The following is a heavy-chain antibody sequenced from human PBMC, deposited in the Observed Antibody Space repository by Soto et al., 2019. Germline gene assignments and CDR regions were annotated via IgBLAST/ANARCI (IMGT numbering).Heavy chain of an antibody. CDR1: GYTFTSYD. D-gene: IGHD3-16*02. CDR3: ARGVRSRIMITFGGVILYYFDY. J-gene: IGHJ4*02. Sequence: ASVKVSCKASGYTFTSYDINWGRQATGPGLEWMGWMNPNSGNTGYAQKFQGRVTMTRNTSISTAYMELSSLRSEDTAVYYCARGVRSRIMITFGGVILYYFDYWGQGTLVTVSS. V-gene: IGHV1-8*01. CDR2: MNPNSGNT.